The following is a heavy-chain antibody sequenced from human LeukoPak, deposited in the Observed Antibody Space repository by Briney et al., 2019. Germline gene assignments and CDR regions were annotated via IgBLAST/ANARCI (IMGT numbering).Heavy chain of an antibody. CDR1: GYSISSGYY. CDR3: AREQANAFDI. Sequence: PSETLSLACTVSGYSISSGYYRSWIRQPAGKGLEWIGRIYTSGSTNYNPSLKSRVTMSVDTSKNQFSLKLSSVTAADTAVYYCAREQANAFDIWGQGTMVTVSS. CDR2: IYTSGST. V-gene: IGHV4-4*07. J-gene: IGHJ3*02.